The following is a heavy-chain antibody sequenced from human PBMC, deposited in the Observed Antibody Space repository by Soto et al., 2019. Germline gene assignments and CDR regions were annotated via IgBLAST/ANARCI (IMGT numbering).Heavy chain of an antibody. D-gene: IGHD3-22*01. CDR2: IYPGDSDT. V-gene: IGHV5-51*01. J-gene: IGHJ3*02. CDR1: GYSFTTYW. CDR3: ARQRWDYYDSSASDAFDI. Sequence: PGESLKISCKGSGYSFTTYWIGWVRQMPGKGLEWMGIIYPGDSDTRYSPSFQGQVTISADKSISTAYLQWSSLKASDTAMYYCARQRWDYYDSSASDAFDIRGQGTMVTVAS.